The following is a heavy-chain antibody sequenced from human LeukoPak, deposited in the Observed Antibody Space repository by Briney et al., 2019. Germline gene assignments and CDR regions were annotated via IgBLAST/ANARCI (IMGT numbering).Heavy chain of an antibody. J-gene: IGHJ4*02. CDR2: ISYDGSIK. CDR1: GFTFSNFA. CDR3: AKSYDNGWYVCDY. D-gene: IGHD6-19*01. V-gene: IGHV3-30*09. Sequence: PGRSLRLSCAASGFTFSNFAMNWVRQAPGKGLEWVVFISYDGSIKSYADSVKGRFAVSRDNSKNTLYLQMNSLRPEDTAFYYCAKSYDNGWYVCDYWGQGTLVTVSS.